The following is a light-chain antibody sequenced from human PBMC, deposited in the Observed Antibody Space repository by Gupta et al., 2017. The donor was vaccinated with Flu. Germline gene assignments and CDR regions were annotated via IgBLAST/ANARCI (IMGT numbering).Light chain of an antibody. CDR1: TNYD. CDR2: SND. Sequence: GATGQSLTICWTGRTNYDVHWYRQGPGAAPKLLISSNDKRASGVPDRFSGSKAGSSASLTITGRRADEEAEYYCQSYDSLSGVIFGGGTKLTVL. J-gene: IGLJ2*01. CDR3: QSYDSLSGVI. V-gene: IGLV1-40*01.